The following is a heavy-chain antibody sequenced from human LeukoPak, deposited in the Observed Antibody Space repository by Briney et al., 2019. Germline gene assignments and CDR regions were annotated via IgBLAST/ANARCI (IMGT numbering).Heavy chain of an antibody. Sequence: PGGSLRLSCAASGFTFSSYWMHWVRQAPGKGLVWVSGMNSDGSRTSYADSVKGRFTISRDNAKNTLYLQMNSLRAEDTAVYYCARGPYYYDSSGYLPHAPYDYWGQGTLVTVSS. V-gene: IGHV3-74*01. CDR2: MNSDGSRT. CDR3: ARGPYYYDSSGYLPHAPYDY. CDR1: GFTFSSYW. D-gene: IGHD3-22*01. J-gene: IGHJ4*02.